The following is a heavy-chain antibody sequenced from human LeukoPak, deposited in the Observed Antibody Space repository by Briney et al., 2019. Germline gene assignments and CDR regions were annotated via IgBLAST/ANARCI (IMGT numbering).Heavy chain of an antibody. Sequence: SVKVSCKASGGTFSSYAISWVRQAPGQGLEWMGRIIPIFGTANYAQKFHGRVTITTDESTSTAYMEQSSLRSEDTAVYYCARDLRRDGYNLWDWGQGTLVTVSS. V-gene: IGHV1-69*05. J-gene: IGHJ4*02. D-gene: IGHD5-24*01. CDR1: GGTFSSYA. CDR3: ARDLRRDGYNLWD. CDR2: IIPIFGTA.